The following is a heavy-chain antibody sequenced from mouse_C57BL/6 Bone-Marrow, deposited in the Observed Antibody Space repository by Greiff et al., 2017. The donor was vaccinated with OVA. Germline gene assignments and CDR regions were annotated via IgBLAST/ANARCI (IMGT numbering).Heavy chain of an antibody. V-gene: IGHV5-12*01. CDR1: GFTFSDYY. CDR2: ISNGGGST. CDR3: GRRHYYGSSYGYFDV. D-gene: IGHD1-1*01. Sequence: EVQVVESGGGLVQPGGSLKLSCAASGFTFSDYYMYWVRQTPEKRLEWVAYISNGGGSTYYPDTVKGRFTIYRDNAKNTLYLQMSRLKSEDTAMYYCGRRHYYGSSYGYFDVWGTGTTVTVSS. J-gene: IGHJ1*03.